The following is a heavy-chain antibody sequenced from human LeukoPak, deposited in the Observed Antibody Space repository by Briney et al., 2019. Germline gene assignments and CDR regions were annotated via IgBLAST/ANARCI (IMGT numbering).Heavy chain of an antibody. D-gene: IGHD6-13*01. CDR2: ISGSGGST. CDR1: GFTFSGYA. Sequence: GGSLRLSCAASGFTFSGYAMSWVRQAPGKGLEWVSAISGSGGSTYYADSVKGRFTISRDNSKNTLYLQMNSLRAEDTAVYYCARARKIGIAAAVILDYWGQGTLVTVSS. V-gene: IGHV3-23*01. CDR3: ARARKIGIAAAVILDY. J-gene: IGHJ4*02.